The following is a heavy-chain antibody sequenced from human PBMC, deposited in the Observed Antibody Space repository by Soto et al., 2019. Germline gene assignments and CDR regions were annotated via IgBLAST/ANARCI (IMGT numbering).Heavy chain of an antibody. CDR1: GFTFSNHG. CDR3: ARDSGVGSCSGGSCYTSNWFDP. V-gene: IGHV3-30*03. CDR2: ISFEGSIK. J-gene: IGHJ5*02. D-gene: IGHD2-15*01. Sequence: VQLVESGGGVVQPGRSLRLSCVASGFTFSNHGMHWVRQAPGKGLEWVVVISFEGSIKNYTDSVTGRCTISRDDSKNTVYLQMNSLRAAEKAVYFCARDSGVGSCSGGSCYTSNWFDPLGQGTLVTVSS.